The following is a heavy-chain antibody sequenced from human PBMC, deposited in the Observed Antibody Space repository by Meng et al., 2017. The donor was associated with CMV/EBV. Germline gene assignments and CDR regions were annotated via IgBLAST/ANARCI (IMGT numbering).Heavy chain of an antibody. CDR3: AKVSPLINSYYFDY. Sequence: GESLKISCAASGFTFSNYAMSWVRQAPGKGLEWVSTISGSGGSTYYADSVKGRFTISRDISKNTLYLQMNSLRAEDTAVYYCAKVSPLINSYYFDYRGQGTLVTVSS. V-gene: IGHV3-23*01. J-gene: IGHJ4*02. CDR2: ISGSGGST. D-gene: IGHD4-23*01. CDR1: GFTFSNYA.